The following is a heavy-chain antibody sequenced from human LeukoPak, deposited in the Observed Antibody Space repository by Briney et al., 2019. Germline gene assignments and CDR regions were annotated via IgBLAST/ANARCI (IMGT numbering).Heavy chain of an antibody. J-gene: IGHJ4*02. CDR1: GFTFSSYA. D-gene: IGHD2-21*02. CDR2: IKSKTDGGTT. V-gene: IGHV3-15*01. Sequence: PGGSLRLSCAASGFTFSSYAMSWVRQAPGKGLEWVGRIKSKTDGGTTDYAAPVKGRFTISRDDSKNTLYLQMNSLKTEDTAVYYCTTHFAYCGGDCSSAWGQGTLVTVSS. CDR3: TTHFAYCGGDCSSA.